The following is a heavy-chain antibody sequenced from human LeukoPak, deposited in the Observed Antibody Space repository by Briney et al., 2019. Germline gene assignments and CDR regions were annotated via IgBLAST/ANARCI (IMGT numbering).Heavy chain of an antibody. CDR2: IVPHSGGT. J-gene: IGHJ5*02. D-gene: IGHD2-2*03. Sequence: GASVKVSCKASGYTFTAYYIHWLRQAPGQGLEWMGWIVPHSGGTNYAQNYQGRITMTRDTSISTAYMELSSLRSDDTAVYYCARNGYCDSANCYAWFDPWGQGTLVTVSS. CDR3: ARNGYCDSANCYAWFDP. CDR1: GYTFTAYY. V-gene: IGHV1-2*02.